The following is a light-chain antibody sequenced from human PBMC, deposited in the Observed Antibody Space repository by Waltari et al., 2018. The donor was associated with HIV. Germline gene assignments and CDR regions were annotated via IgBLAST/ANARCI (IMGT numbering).Light chain of an antibody. V-gene: IGKV1-5*03. CDR1: ENIGNW. J-gene: IGKJ1*01. CDR2: WAS. Sequence: DIEMTQSPSTLSASVGDTVTITCRTSENIGNWLAWYQMKPGKAPDLLIYWASTLKSGVPARFSGRGSGTEFALTVRGLQPDDFGTFFCQQYNVYPWTFGQGTRVDLK. CDR3: QQYNVYPWT.